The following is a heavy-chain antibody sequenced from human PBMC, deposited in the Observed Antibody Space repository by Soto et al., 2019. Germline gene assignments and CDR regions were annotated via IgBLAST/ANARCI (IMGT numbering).Heavy chain of an antibody. CDR1: GYSFSFYG. CDR3: ARDRLRGYDSSGFYS. J-gene: IGHJ4*02. Sequence: ASVKVSCKACGYSFSFYGMNWVRQAPGKGLERMGWINPSDGNRNFAQKFEDRVTMTTATSTNTVFLELRSLKSDDTAIYYCARDRLRGYDSSGFYSWGQGTMVTVSS. CDR2: INPSDGNR. D-gene: IGHD3-22*01. V-gene: IGHV1-18*01.